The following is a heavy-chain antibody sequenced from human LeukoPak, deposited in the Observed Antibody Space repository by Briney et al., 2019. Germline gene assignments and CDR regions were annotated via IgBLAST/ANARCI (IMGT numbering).Heavy chain of an antibody. D-gene: IGHD2-15*01. J-gene: IGHJ4*02. CDR2: ISSGSGST. CDR1: GFTFSSYA. V-gene: IGHV3-23*01. Sequence: GGSLRLSCAASGFTFSSYAISWVRQAPGKGLEWVSGISSGSGSTYYADSVKGRFTISRDNSKNTMYLHINSLRAEDTAVYYCAKSPLDYCSGTTCYLYFDYWGQGILVTVSS. CDR3: AKSPLDYCSGTTCYLYFDY.